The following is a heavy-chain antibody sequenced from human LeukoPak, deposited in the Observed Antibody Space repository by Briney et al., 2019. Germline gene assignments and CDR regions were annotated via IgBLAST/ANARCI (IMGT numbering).Heavy chain of an antibody. CDR1: RFTFSNYA. CDR3: AKIPYDSSGSHPLFHYYYYGMDV. CDR2: ISGGDNS. D-gene: IGHD3-22*01. J-gene: IGHJ6*02. V-gene: IGHV3-23*01. Sequence: PGGSLRLSCAASRFTFSNYAMSWVRQAPGNGLEWVSTISGGDNSYYADSVKGRFTISRDNSKNTLYLQMNSLRAEDTAVYYCAKIPYDSSGSHPLFHYYYYGMDVWGQGTTVTVSS.